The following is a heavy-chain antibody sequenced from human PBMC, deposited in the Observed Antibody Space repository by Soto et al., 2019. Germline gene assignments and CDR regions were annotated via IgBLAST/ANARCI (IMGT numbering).Heavy chain of an antibody. CDR2: IYYSGST. CDR3: ARFGVGRWLYFDY. Sequence: PSATLSLTCTVSCGSVSSGSYYWSWIRQPPGKGLEWIGYIYYSGSTNYNPSLKRRVTISVDTYNNQSSRKLSSVTAADTAVYYCARFGVGRWLYFDYWGQGKLVTVSS. CDR1: CGSVSSGSYY. D-gene: IGHD3-3*01. V-gene: IGHV4-61*01. J-gene: IGHJ4*02.